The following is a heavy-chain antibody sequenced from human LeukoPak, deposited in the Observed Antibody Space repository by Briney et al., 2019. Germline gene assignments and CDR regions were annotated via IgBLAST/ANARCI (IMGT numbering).Heavy chain of an antibody. Sequence: GGSLRLSCASSGFTFSSYAMHWVRQAPGKGLEWVAVISYDGSNRYYADSVKGRFTISRDNSKNTLYLQINSLKTEDTAVYYCTTDDAPRGGWSFHFWGQGTLVTVSS. D-gene: IGHD2-15*01. CDR2: ISYDGSNR. J-gene: IGHJ4*02. CDR3: TTDDAPRGGWSFHF. CDR1: GFTFSSYA. V-gene: IGHV3-30-3*01.